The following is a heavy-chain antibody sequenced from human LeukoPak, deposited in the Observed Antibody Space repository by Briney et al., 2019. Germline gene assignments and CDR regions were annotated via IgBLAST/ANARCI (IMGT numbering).Heavy chain of an antibody. Sequence: GGSLRLSCAASGFTFSSYWMHWVRQAPGKGLVWVSRINSDGSSTSYADSVKGLFNISRDNVKNTLYLQMNSLRAEDTAVYYCARDPYSSSWTNYYYCSGMDVWGQGTTVTVSS. D-gene: IGHD6-13*01. CDR2: INSDGSST. J-gene: IGHJ6*02. CDR3: ARDPYSSSWTNYYYCSGMDV. CDR1: GFTFSSYW. V-gene: IGHV3-74*01.